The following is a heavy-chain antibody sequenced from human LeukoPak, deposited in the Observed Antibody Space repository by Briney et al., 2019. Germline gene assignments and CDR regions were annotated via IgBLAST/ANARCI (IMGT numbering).Heavy chain of an antibody. CDR3: ARGRDPYVWGSYRPNGNFDY. Sequence: ASVKVSCKASGYTFTSYDINWVRQATGQGLEWMGWMNPNSGNTGYAQKFQGRVTMTRNTSISTAYMELSSLRSEDTAVYYCARGRDPYVWGSYRPNGNFDYWGQGTLVTVSS. J-gene: IGHJ4*02. CDR2: MNPNSGNT. V-gene: IGHV1-8*01. CDR1: GYTFTSYD. D-gene: IGHD3-16*02.